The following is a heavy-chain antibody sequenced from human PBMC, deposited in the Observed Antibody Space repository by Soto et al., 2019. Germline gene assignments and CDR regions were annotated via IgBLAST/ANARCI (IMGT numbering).Heavy chain of an antibody. CDR3: AGGQYYFDY. CDR1: GFPFSSYG. J-gene: IGHJ4*02. V-gene: IGHV3-30*03. Sequence: QVQLVESGGGVVQPGRSLRLSCAASGFPFSSYGMHWVRQAPGKGLYWVALISYDGTNQYYADSVKGRFTVSRDNSKNTLYLQMSSLRAEDTAVYYCAGGQYYFDYCGQGTLVSVSS. CDR2: ISYDGTNQ. D-gene: IGHD2-15*01.